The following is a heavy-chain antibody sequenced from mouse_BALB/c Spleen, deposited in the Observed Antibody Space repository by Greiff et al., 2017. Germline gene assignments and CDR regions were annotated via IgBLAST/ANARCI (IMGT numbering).Heavy chain of an antibody. CDR1: GYTFTSYW. V-gene: IGHV1-7*01. J-gene: IGHJ4*01. CDR3: ARLRKDYAMDY. Sequence: VQLQQSGAELAKPGASVKMSCKASGYTFTSYWMHWVKQRPGQGLEWIGYINPSTGYTEYNQKFKDKATLTADKSSSTAYMQLSSLTSEDSAVYYCARLRKDYAMDYWGQGTSVTVSS. CDR2: INPSTGYT.